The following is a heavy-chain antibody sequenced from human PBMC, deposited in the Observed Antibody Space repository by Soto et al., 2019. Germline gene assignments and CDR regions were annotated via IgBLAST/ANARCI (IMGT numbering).Heavy chain of an antibody. Sequence: PGESLKISCKGSGYSFTSYWISWVRQMPGKGLEWMGRIDPTDSYTNYSPSFQGHVTISGDKSISSAYLQWSSLKASNTAMYYCAIATVTTNGMDVWGQGTTVTVSS. CDR1: GYSFTSYW. J-gene: IGHJ6*02. D-gene: IGHD4-17*01. CDR3: AIATVTTNGMDV. V-gene: IGHV5-10-1*01. CDR2: IDPTDSYT.